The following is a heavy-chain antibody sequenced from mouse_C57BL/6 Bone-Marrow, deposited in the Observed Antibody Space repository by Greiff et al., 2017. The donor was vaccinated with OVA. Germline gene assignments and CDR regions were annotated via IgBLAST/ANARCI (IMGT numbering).Heavy chain of an antibody. CDR3: TRWIYDGYPYAMDY. D-gene: IGHD2-3*01. J-gene: IGHJ4*01. V-gene: IGHV1-15*01. CDR1: GYTFTDYE. Sequence: VQLQQSRAELVRPGASVTLSCKASGYTFTDYEMHWVKQTPVHGLEWIGAIDPETGGTAYNQKFKGKAILTADKSSSTAYMELRSLTSEDSAVYYCTRWIYDGYPYAMDYWGQGTSVTVSS. CDR2: IDPETGGT.